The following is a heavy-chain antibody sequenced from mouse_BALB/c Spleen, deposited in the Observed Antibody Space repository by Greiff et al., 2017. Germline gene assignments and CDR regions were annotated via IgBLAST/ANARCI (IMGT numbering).Heavy chain of an antibody. J-gene: IGHJ2*01. V-gene: IGHV1-69*02. CDR2: IDPSDSET. CDR3: AREDYYGNYADY. CDR1: GYTFTSYW. Sequence: QVHVKQPGAELVKPGAPVKLSCKASGYTFTSYWMNWVKQRPGRGLEWIGRIDPSDSETHYNQKFKDKATLTVDKSSSTAYIQLSSLTSEDSAVYYCAREDYYGNYADYWGQGTTLTVSS. D-gene: IGHD2-1*01.